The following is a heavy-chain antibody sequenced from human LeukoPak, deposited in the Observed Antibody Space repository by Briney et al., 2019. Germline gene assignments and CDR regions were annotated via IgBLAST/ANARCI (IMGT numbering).Heavy chain of an antibody. CDR3: AREPSGHYYG. Sequence: NASETLSLTCTVSGGFIASYSWSWIRQPAGKGREWIGCIYTSGGSDYNPSIKGRATMSLDTSKNQFYLKMTSVTAADTAVYYCAREPSGHYYGWGQGILVTVSS. CDR1: GGFIASYS. V-gene: IGHV4-4*07. J-gene: IGHJ4*02. D-gene: IGHD3-22*01. CDR2: IYTSGGS.